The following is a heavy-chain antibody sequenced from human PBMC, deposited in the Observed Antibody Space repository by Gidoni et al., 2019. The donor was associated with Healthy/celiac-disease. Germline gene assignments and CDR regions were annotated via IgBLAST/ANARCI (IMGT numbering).Heavy chain of an antibody. CDR1: GGSISSGSYY. D-gene: IGHD3-10*01. CDR2: IYTSGST. J-gene: IGHJ3*02. Sequence: QVQLQESGPGLVKPSQTLSLTCTVSGGSISSGSYYWSWIRQPAGKGLEWIGRIYTSGSTNYNPSLKSRVTISVDTSKNQFSLKLSSVTAADTAVYYCARERYGSGFVDAFDIWGQGTMVTVSS. V-gene: IGHV4-61*02. CDR3: ARERYGSGFVDAFDI.